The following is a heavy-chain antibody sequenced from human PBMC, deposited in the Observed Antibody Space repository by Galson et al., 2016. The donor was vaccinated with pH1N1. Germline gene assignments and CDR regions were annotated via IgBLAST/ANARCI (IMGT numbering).Heavy chain of an antibody. CDR2: IIGMFGTT. D-gene: IGHD5-18*01. J-gene: IGHJ4*02. CDR3: ARSRVYSYGSYYFDN. CDR1: GGTFSSYA. Sequence: SVKVSCKASGGTFSSYAVSWVRQAPGQGLEWVGGIIGMFGTTTYAQKLQGRVTITAEELTSSSYMELTSLTSEDTALYYCARSRVYSYGSYYFDNWGQGTLVTVSS. V-gene: IGHV1-69*13.